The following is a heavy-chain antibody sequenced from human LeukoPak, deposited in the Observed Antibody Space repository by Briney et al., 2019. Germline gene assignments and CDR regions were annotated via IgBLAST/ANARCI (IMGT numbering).Heavy chain of an antibody. J-gene: IGHJ4*02. D-gene: IGHD3-16*02. V-gene: IGHV3-15*07. CDR2: IKSKSDGATT. CDR3: STDDYIWGTYRYFYAY. Sequence: GGSLRLSCAASGFAFSNAWMNWVRQTPGKGLEWVGRIKSKSDGATTEYAGPVKDRFTISRVDSKGTLSLQMNDLKTEDTGVYYCSTDDYIWGTYRYFYAYWGQGTLVTVSS. CDR1: GFAFSNAW.